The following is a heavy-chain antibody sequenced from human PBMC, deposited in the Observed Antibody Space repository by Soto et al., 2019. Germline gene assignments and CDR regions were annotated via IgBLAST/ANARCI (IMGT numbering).Heavy chain of an antibody. V-gene: IGHV1-69*02. D-gene: IGHD2-15*01. CDR2: IIPILGIA. CDR3: ARVCSGGSCDLVY. Sequence: QVQLVQSGAEVKKPGSSVKVSCKASGGTFSSYTISWVRQAPGQGLEGMGRIIPILGIANYAQKFQGRGTITTDKSTSTAYMELSSLRSEDTAVYYCARVCSGGSCDLVYWGHGTLVTVSS. CDR1: GGTFSSYT. J-gene: IGHJ4*01.